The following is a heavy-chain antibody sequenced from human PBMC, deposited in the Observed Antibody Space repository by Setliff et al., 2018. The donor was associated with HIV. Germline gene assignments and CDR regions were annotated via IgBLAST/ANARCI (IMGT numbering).Heavy chain of an antibody. CDR1: GGSISSGSYY. CDR2: IYTSGST. V-gene: IGHV4-61*09. J-gene: IGHJ3*02. CDR3: ARVVGVTVFGVVNDAFDI. D-gene: IGHD3-3*01. Sequence: PSETLSLTCTVSGGSISSGSYYWSWIRQPAGKGLEWIGHIYTSGSTNYNPSLKSRVTISVDTSKNQFSLKLSSVTAADTAVSYCARVVGVTVFGVVNDAFDIWGQGTMVTVSS.